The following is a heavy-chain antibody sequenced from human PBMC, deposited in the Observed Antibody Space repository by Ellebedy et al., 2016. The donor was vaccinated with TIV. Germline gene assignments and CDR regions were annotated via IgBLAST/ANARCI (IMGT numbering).Heavy chain of an antibody. CDR2: IHNSGNT. D-gene: IGHD5-18*01. V-gene: IGHV4-39*07. CDR1: DGSISNFDYF. Sequence: MPSETLSLTCTVSDGSISNFDYFWGWIRQPPGKGLEWIGTIHNSGNTHYSASLKSRLSISVDTSKKEFSPNLRSVTAADTAMYYCVRKRAYNGHLDYWGQGALVTVSS. J-gene: IGHJ4*02. CDR3: VRKRAYNGHLDY.